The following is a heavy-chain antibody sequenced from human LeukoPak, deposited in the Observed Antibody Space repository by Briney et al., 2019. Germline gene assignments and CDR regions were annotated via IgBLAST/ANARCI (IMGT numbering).Heavy chain of an antibody. J-gene: IGHJ6*02. CDR3: ARDPRQLVLYYYGMDV. V-gene: IGHV3-30*03. CDR1: GFTFSSYG. CDR2: ISYDGSNK. D-gene: IGHD6-13*01. Sequence: GGSLRLSCAASGFTFSSYGMHWVRQAPGKGLEWVAFISYDGSNKYYADSVKGRFTISRDNSKNTLYLQMNSLRAEDTAVYYCARDPRQLVLYYYGMDVWGQGTTVTVSS.